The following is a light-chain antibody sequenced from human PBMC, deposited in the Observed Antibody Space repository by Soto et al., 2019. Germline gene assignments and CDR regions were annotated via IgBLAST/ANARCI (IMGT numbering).Light chain of an antibody. J-gene: IGKJ1*01. CDR2: AAS. CDR1: QSISRY. Sequence: DIQMTQSPSSLSASVGDRVTITCRASQSISRYLSWYQKKPGKAPKLLIYAASTLQSGVPSRFSGSGSGTDFTLTIRSLQPEDFATYYCQKSYSGLQTFGQGTKVEIK. V-gene: IGKV1-39*01. CDR3: QKSYSGLQT.